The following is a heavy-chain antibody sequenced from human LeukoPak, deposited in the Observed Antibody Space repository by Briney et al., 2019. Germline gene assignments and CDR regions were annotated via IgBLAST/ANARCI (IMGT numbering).Heavy chain of an antibody. J-gene: IGHJ4*02. CDR2: TSSSDAGK. Sequence: GGSLRLSCTVSGFSLSSYALSWVRRAPGKGLEWVSATSSSDAGKYYADSVRGRFTISRDNSRNTMYLQMNSLRVEDAAVYYCARAVAGSKTSFDYWGQGTLVTVSS. D-gene: IGHD6-19*01. V-gene: IGHV3-23*01. CDR3: ARAVAGSKTSFDY. CDR1: GFSLSSYA.